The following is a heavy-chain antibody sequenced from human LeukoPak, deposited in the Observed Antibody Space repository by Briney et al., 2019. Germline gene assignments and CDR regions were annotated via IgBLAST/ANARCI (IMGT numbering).Heavy chain of an antibody. J-gene: IGHJ4*02. V-gene: IGHV3-48*01. Sequence: GGSLRLSCAASGFTFSSYSMNWVRQAPGKGLEWVPYISSSSSTKYYADSVKGRFTISRDNAKNSLYLQMNSLRAEDTAVYYCARDSPGGYSSYWGQGTLVTVSS. D-gene: IGHD6-19*01. CDR2: ISSSSSTK. CDR3: ARDSPGGYSSY. CDR1: GFTFSSYS.